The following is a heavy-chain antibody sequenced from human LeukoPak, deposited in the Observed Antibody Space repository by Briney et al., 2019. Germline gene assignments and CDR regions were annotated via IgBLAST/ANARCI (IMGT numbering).Heavy chain of an antibody. Sequence: GGSLRLSCAASGFTFSSYAMSWVRQAPGKGLEWASAISGSGGSTYYADSVKGRFTISRDNSKNTLYLQMNSLRAEDTAVYYCAKDQFTIFGVVIIPPDYWGQGTLVTVSS. D-gene: IGHD3-3*01. CDR1: GFTFSSYA. CDR2: ISGSGGST. V-gene: IGHV3-23*01. J-gene: IGHJ4*02. CDR3: AKDQFTIFGVVIIPPDY.